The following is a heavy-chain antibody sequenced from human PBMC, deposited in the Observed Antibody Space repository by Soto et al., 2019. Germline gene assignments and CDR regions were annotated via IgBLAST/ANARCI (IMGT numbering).Heavy chain of an antibody. CDR1: GFTFSSYA. V-gene: IGHV3-23*01. D-gene: IGHD1-7*01. CDR3: AKDRITGTHYYFEY. Sequence: PGWSLRLSCAASGFTFSSYAMSWVRQAPGKGLEWVSAISGSGGSTYYADSVKGRFTISRDNSKNTLYLQMNSLGAEDTAVYYCAKDRITGTHYYFEYWGKGTLVTVS. CDR2: ISGSGGST. J-gene: IGHJ4*02.